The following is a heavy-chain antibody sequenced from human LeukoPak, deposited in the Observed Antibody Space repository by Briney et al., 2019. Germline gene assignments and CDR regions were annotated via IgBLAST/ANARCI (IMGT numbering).Heavy chain of an antibody. V-gene: IGHV4-34*01. J-gene: IGHJ5*02. D-gene: IGHD6-19*01. Sequence: SETLSLTCAVYGGSFSGYYWSWIRQPPGKGLEWIGEISYSGSTNYNPSLKSRVTISVGTSENQFSLKLSSVTAADTAVYYCARGSSGWYRNWFDPWGQGTLVTVSS. CDR3: ARGSSGWYRNWFDP. CDR2: ISYSGST. CDR1: GGSFSGYY.